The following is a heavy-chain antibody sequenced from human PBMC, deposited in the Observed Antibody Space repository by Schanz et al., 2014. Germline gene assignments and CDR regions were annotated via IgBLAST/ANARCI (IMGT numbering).Heavy chain of an antibody. CDR3: ARGGVVTPHFEH. V-gene: IGHV1-69*04. Sequence: QVHLVQSGAEVKEPGSSVKVSCKPSGGTFVTFFFTWVRQAPGQGPQWMGRIIPGLDTANYAQKLQGRVTITADKSTSTAYMELNSLRSEDAAVYYCARGGVVTPHFEHWGQGTLVSVSS. CDR1: GGTFVTFF. D-gene: IGHD1-26*01. CDR2: IIPGLDTA. J-gene: IGHJ4*02.